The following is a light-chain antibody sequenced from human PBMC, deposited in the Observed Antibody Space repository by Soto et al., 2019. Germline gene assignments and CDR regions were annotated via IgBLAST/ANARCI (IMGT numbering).Light chain of an antibody. CDR1: QSVSSN. J-gene: IGKJ2*01. CDR2: GAS. CDR3: HQYNSWPPVT. V-gene: IGKV3-15*01. Sequence: EIVMTQSPATLSVSPGERATLSCRASQSVSSNLAGYQQKHAQAPRLLIYGASTRDTGIPARFSGSGSGTEFTITISSLQSEDVAVYYCHQYNSWPPVTFGEGTKLEIK.